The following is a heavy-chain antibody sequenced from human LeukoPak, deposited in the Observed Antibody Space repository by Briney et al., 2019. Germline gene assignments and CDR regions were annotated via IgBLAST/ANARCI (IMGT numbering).Heavy chain of an antibody. V-gene: IGHV1-69*04. Sequence: GASVKVSFKASRGTLSSYAISWVRQAPGQGLEWMGRIIPILGIANYAQKFQGRVTITADKSTSTAYMELSSLRSEDTDVYYCAREWYYYDSSGYQPDAFDIWGQGTMVTVSS. D-gene: IGHD3-22*01. CDR3: AREWYYYDSSGYQPDAFDI. CDR2: IIPILGIA. CDR1: RGTLSSYA. J-gene: IGHJ3*02.